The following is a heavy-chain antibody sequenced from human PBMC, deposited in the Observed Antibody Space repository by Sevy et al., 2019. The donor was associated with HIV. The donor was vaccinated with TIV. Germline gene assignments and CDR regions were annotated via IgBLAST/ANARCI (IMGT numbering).Heavy chain of an antibody. V-gene: IGHV1-24*01. CDR1: GNTLSELS. CDR2: FDEDGEI. D-gene: IGHD2-21*01. J-gene: IGHJ4*02. CDR3: ATPIVVGRDY. Sequence: ASVKVSCKVSGNTLSELSIHWMRQAPGKGLEWMGGFDEDGEILYAQKFQDRVIMTEDISTDTAYMELSSLRSEDTAVYYCATPIVVGRDYWGQGTLVTVSS.